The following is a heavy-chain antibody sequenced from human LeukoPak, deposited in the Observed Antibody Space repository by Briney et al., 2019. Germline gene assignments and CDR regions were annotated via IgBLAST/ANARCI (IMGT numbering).Heavy chain of an antibody. V-gene: IGHV3-64D*06. CDR3: VKDTSSGSYYYFDC. CDR2: ISSSGSST. CDR1: GFTFSRYG. D-gene: IGHD1-26*01. J-gene: IGHJ4*02. Sequence: GGSLRLSCSVSGFTFSRYGMYWVRQAPGKGLEYVSAISSSGSSTNYAVSVKDRFTISRDNSKNTLFLQMTSLRAEDTAVYYCVKDTSSGSYYYFDCWGQGILVTVSS.